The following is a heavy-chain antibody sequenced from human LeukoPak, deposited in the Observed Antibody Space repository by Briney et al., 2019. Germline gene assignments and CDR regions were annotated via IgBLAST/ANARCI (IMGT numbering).Heavy chain of an antibody. D-gene: IGHD3-22*01. CDR1: GGSISSYY. J-gene: IGHJ4*02. CDR3: ARGDGAYYYDSSGYCPSLYFDY. V-gene: IGHV4-59*01. CDR2: IYYSGST. Sequence: SETLSLTCTVSGGSISSYYWSWIRQPPGKGLEWIGYIYYSGSTNSNPSLKSRVTISVDTSKNQFSLKLSSVTAADTAVYYCARGDGAYYYDSSGYCPSLYFDYWGQGTLVTVSS.